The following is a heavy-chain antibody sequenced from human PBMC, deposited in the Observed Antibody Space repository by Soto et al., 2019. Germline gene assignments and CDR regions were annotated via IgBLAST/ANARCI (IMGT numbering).Heavy chain of an antibody. Sequence: QVQLVQSGAEVKKSGSSVKVSCKASGGTFSTYVVSWVRQAPGQGLEWMGGIIPNFGIANYAQKLQDRVTITADESTSTAYMELHSLGSGDTAVYYCALSRSSRMPFAWGQGPTVIVSS. D-gene: IGHD6-6*01. CDR2: IIPNFGIA. J-gene: IGHJ6*02. CDR1: GGTFSTYV. CDR3: ALSRSSRMPFA. V-gene: IGHV1-69*12.